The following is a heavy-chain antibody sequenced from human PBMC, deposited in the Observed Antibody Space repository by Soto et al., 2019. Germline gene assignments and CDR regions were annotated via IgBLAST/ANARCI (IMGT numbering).Heavy chain of an antibody. J-gene: IGHJ5*02. D-gene: IGHD3-10*01. Sequence: QVQLVQSGAEVKKPGSSVKVSCKASGGTFSSYAISWVRQAPGQGLEWMGGIIPIFGTANYVQKFQGRVTITADESTGTAYMELSSLRSEDTAVYYCARDPGGFGEFVNWFDPWGQGTLVTVSS. CDR3: ARDPGGFGEFVNWFDP. V-gene: IGHV1-69*12. CDR2: IIPIFGTA. CDR1: GGTFSSYA.